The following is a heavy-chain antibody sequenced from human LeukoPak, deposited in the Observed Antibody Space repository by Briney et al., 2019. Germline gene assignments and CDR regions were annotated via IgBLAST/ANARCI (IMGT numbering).Heavy chain of an antibody. CDR3: ARAKGYYDSSGYLGY. J-gene: IGHJ4*02. Sequence: SETLSLTCTVSGGSISSYYWSWIRQPPGKGLEWIGYIYYSGSTNYNPSLKSRVTISVDTSKNQFSLKLSSVTAADTAVYYCARAKGYYDSSGYLGYWGQGTLVTVSS. CDR2: IYYSGST. V-gene: IGHV4-59*01. CDR1: GGSISSYY. D-gene: IGHD3-22*01.